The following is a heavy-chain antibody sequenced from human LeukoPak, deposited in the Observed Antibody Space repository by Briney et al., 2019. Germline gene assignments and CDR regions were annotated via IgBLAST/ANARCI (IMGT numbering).Heavy chain of an antibody. Sequence: PGGSLRLSCAASGFTFSSYWMHWVRQAPGKGLVWVSRINSDGSSTSYADSVKGRFTISRDNNKNSLYLQMNGLRTDDTGLYYCVKGRRRGYAYGTLESWGQGTLVTVSS. CDR3: VKGRRRGYAYGTLES. V-gene: IGHV3-74*01. CDR1: GFTFSSYW. CDR2: INSDGSST. D-gene: IGHD5-18*01. J-gene: IGHJ4*02.